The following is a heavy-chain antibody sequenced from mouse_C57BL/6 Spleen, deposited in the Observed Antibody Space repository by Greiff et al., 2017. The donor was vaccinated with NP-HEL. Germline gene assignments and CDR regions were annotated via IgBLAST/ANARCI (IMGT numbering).Heavy chain of an antibody. J-gene: IGHJ2*01. V-gene: IGHV5-6*01. CDR3: ARSITTVVAKRVYFDY. CDR2: ISSGGSYT. CDR1: GFTFSSYG. D-gene: IGHD1-1*01. Sequence: EVQLVESGGDLVKPGGSLKLSCAASGFTFSSYGMSWVRQTPDKRLEWVATISSGGSYTYYPDSVKGRFTISRDNAKNTLYLQMSSLKSEDTAMYYCARSITTVVAKRVYFDYWGQGTTLTVSS.